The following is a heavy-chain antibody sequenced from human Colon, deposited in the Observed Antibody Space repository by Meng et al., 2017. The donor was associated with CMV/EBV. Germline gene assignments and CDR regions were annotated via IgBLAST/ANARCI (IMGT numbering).Heavy chain of an antibody. Sequence: GGSLRLSCVGSEVTFKTYNIHWVRQAPGKGLEWVSSISPTSTDIYHADSVKGRFTVSRDNAQNSVYLQTNSLRAEDTAVYYCARDPKVLDTTLATGFWGQGTLVTVSS. V-gene: IGHV3-21*01. J-gene: IGHJ4*02. CDR3: ARDPKVLDTTLATGF. D-gene: IGHD5-18*01. CDR2: ISPTSTDI. CDR1: EVTFKTYN.